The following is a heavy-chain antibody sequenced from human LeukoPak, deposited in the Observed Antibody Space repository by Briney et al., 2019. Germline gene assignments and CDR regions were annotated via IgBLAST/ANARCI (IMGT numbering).Heavy chain of an antibody. Sequence: GGSLRLSCAASGFTFSNHWMTWVRQAPGKGLEWVANIKQDGSEKYYVDSVKGRFTISRDNAKNSLYLQMNSLRAEDTAVYYCARDPLYSSGWYKVGAFDIWGQGTMVTVSS. D-gene: IGHD6-19*01. J-gene: IGHJ3*02. CDR2: IKQDGSEK. V-gene: IGHV3-7*01. CDR3: ARDPLYSSGWYKVGAFDI. CDR1: GFTFSNHW.